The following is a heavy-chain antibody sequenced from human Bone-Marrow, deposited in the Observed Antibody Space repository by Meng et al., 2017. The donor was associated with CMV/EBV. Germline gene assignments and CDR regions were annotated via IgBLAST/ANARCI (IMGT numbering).Heavy chain of an antibody. J-gene: IGHJ4*02. CDR3: VRALDY. CDR2: ISSSNSYI. V-gene: IGHV3-21*01. CDR1: EFTFSGYS. Sequence: LSWEGSEFTFSGYSRDWDGRAPGEWLRGVSSISSSNSYIYYADSVKGRFTISRDNAKNSLYLQRNSLRAEDTAVYYCVRALDYWGQGTLVTVSS.